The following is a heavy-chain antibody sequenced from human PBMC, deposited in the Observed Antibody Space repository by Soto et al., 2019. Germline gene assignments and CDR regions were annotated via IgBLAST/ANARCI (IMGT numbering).Heavy chain of an antibody. Sequence: GASVKVSCKASGGTFSSYAISWVRQAPGQGLEWMGGIILIFGTANYAQKFQGRVTITADESTSTAYMELSSLRSEDTAVYYCASKTFVNPSGYDYSYFDYWGQGTLVTVSS. CDR1: GGTFSSYA. CDR2: IILIFGTA. V-gene: IGHV1-69*13. CDR3: ASKTFVNPSGYDYSYFDY. J-gene: IGHJ4*02. D-gene: IGHD5-12*01.